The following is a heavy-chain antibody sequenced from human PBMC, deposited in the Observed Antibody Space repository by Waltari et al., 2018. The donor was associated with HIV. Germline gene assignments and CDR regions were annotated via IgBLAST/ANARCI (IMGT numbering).Heavy chain of an antibody. CDR3: SRGGVILTGYYPSGLS. CDR1: AYTFTGYY. Sequence: QVLLGPSGAEVKKPGASLKVAYTPSAYTFTGYYIHWVRQAPGHGLEWMGWMNPNSGGTQFSQKFQGRVTMTRDKPSSTAYLELKGLTSDDTALYWCSRGGVILTGYYPSGLSWGQGTLVTVSS. D-gene: IGHD3-9*01. J-gene: IGHJ5*02. CDR2: MNPNSGGT. V-gene: IGHV1-2*02.